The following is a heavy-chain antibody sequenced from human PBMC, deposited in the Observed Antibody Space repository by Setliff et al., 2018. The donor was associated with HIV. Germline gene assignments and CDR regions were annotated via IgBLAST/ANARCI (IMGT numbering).Heavy chain of an antibody. CDR3: AREWRGRYYYYMDV. Sequence: SETLSLTCAVSGYSISSGYYWGWIRQPPGKGLEWIGSIYHSGSTYYNPSLKSRVTISVDTSKNHLSLQLRSVTAADTAVYYCAREWRGRYYYYMDVWGKGTTVTVSS. J-gene: IGHJ6*03. CDR2: IYHSGST. V-gene: IGHV4-38-2*02. D-gene: IGHD3-10*01. CDR1: GYSISSGYY.